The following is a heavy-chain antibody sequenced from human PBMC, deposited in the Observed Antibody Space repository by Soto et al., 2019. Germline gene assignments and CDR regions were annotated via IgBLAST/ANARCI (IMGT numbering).Heavy chain of an antibody. CDR2: ISGSGGST. V-gene: IGHV3-23*01. CDR3: AKFERGVRYFDWLFRAWFDP. CDR1: GFTFSSYA. Sequence: GXSLRLSCAASGFTFSSYAMSWFRQAPVNGLEWVSAISGSGGSTYYADSVKGRFTISRDNSKNTLYLQMNSLRAEDTAVYYCAKFERGVRYFDWLFRAWFDPWGQGTLVTVSS. J-gene: IGHJ5*02. D-gene: IGHD3-9*01.